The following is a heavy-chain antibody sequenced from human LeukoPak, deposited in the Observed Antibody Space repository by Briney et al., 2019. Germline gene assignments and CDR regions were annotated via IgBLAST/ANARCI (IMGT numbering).Heavy chain of an antibody. D-gene: IGHD3-16*02. V-gene: IGHV4-39*07. CDR2: IYHSGST. J-gene: IGHJ4*02. CDR3: ARGVGYYDYVWGSYRRQYYFDY. CDR1: GGSISSSSYY. Sequence: SETLSLTCTVSGGSISSSSYYWGWIRQPPGKGLEWIGSIYHSGSTYYNPSLKSRVTISVDTSKNQFSLKLSSVTAADTAVYYCARGVGYYDYVWGSYRRQYYFDYWGQGTLVTVSS.